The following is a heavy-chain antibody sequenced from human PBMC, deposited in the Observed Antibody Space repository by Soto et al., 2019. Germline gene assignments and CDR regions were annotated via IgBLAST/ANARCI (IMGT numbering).Heavy chain of an antibody. J-gene: IGHJ5*02. Sequence: EVQLEESGGGLVQPGGALRLSCAASGFIFSNDYMSWVHQPPVKGLEWVANIKQDGSEKRYVDSVRGRFTMSRDDAKNSLYLQMNSLRAEDTAVYYCARQILGSSTTFDPWGQGTLVIVS. V-gene: IGHV3-7*01. CDR1: GFIFSNDY. CDR3: ARQILGSSTTFDP. CDR2: IKQDGSEK. D-gene: IGHD1-26*01.